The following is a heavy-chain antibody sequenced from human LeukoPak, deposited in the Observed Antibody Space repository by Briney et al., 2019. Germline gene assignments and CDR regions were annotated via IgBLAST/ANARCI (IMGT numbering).Heavy chain of an antibody. D-gene: IGHD3-10*01. J-gene: IGHJ5*02. CDR2: ISSDGTNK. V-gene: IGHV3-30*04. CDR3: ARDRSQEFDP. Sequence: GGSLRLSCAASRFTFRNYAVHWVRQAPGKGLEWLAVISSDGTNKDYADSVKGRFSISRDNSKNTLYLQMNRLRADDTAVYYCARDRSQEFDPWGQGTLVTVSS. CDR1: RFTFRNYA.